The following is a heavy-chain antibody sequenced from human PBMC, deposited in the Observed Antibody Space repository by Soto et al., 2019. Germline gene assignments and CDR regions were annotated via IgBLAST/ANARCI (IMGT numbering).Heavy chain of an antibody. CDR2: IQPATGHT. CDR3: VVSTGWWSFLY. CDR1: GYNFNTYD. Sequence: QVQLVQSGAEVRRPGASVKVSCQASGYNFNTYDMHWVRQAPGQSLEWLGWIQPATGHTKYSQKFRDRVTMTRDTAASTGQMEFSSLRSEDTAVYFCVVSTGWWSFLYWGQGSLVTVAA. V-gene: IGHV1-3*01. J-gene: IGHJ1*01. D-gene: IGHD6-19*01.